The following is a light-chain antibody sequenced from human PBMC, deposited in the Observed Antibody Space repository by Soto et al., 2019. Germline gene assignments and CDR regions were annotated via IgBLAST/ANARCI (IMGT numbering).Light chain of an antibody. CDR2: EVS. V-gene: IGLV2-23*02. J-gene: IGLJ2*01. CDR3: CSYAGASTVVV. CDR1: SSDVGIYNL. Sequence: QSALTQPASVSGSPGQSITISCTGTSSDVGIYNLVSWYQQHPGKAPKLMIYEVSKRPSGVSNRFSGSKSGNTASLTISGLQAEDEADYYCCSYAGASTVVVFGGGTKLTVL.